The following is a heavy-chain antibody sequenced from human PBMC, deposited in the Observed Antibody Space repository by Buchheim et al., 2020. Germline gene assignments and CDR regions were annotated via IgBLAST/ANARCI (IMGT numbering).Heavy chain of an antibody. CDR3: ARGASGYSSGWGFYYFDY. J-gene: IGHJ4*02. CDR2: ISYDGSNK. CDR1: GFTFSSYA. Sequence: QVQLVESGGGVVQPGRSLRLSCAASGFTFSSYAMHWVRQAPGKGLEWVAVISYDGSNKYYADSVKGRFTISRDNSTNTLYLQMNSLRAEDTAVYYCARGASGYSSGWGFYYFDYWGQGTL. V-gene: IGHV3-30-3*01. D-gene: IGHD6-19*01.